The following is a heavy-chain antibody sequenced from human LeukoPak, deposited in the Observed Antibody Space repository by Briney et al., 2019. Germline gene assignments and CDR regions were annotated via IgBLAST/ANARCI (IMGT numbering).Heavy chain of an antibody. Sequence: GGSLRLSCAASGFTFSSYWMSWVRQAPGKGLEWVANIKEDGSERQYVDSVKGRFSISRDNTKGSLFLQLNSLRAEDTAVYYCARGQHGDYVDYWGQGTLVTVSS. J-gene: IGHJ4*02. CDR3: ARGQHGDYVDY. CDR2: IKEDGSER. CDR1: GFTFSSYW. V-gene: IGHV3-7*03. D-gene: IGHD4-17*01.